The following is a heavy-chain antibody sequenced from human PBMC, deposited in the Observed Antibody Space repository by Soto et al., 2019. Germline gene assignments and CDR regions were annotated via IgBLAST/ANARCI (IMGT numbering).Heavy chain of an antibody. D-gene: IGHD7-27*01. CDR1: GYTFTSDD. CDR2: MNPNSGNT. J-gene: IGHJ4*02. CDR3: AKGPRNCGFDY. Sequence: QVQLVQSGAEVKKPGASVKVSCKASGYTFTSDDINWVRQATGQGREWMGWMNPNSGNTAYAQKFQGRVTMTRDTSISTAYMELSSLTSEDTAVYYCAKGPRNCGFDYWGQGSLVTVSS. V-gene: IGHV1-8*01.